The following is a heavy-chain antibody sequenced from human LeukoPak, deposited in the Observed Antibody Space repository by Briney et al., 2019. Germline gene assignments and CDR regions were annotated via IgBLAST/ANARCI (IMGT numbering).Heavy chain of an antibody. Sequence: SETLSLTCTVSGGSISSGDYYWSWIRQPPGKGLEWIGYIYYSGSTYYNPSLKSRVTISVDTSKNQFSLKLSYVTAADTAVYYCARAGYCSGGSCFRELNWFDPWGQGTLVTASS. V-gene: IGHV4-30-4*01. CDR1: GGSISSGDYY. J-gene: IGHJ5*02. D-gene: IGHD2-15*01. CDR2: IYYSGST. CDR3: ARAGYCSGGSCFRELNWFDP.